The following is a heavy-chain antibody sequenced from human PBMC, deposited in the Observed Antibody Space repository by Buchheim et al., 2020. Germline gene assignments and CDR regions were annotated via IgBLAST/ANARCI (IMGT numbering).Heavy chain of an antibody. V-gene: IGHV4-39*01. J-gene: IGHJ4*02. D-gene: IGHD6-13*01. Sequence: QVQLQESGPGLVKPSQTLSLTCTVSGGSISSSSHYWGWIRQPPGKGLEWIGNIYYSGSTYYNLSLKSRVTISIDTSKNQFSLKLSSVTAADTAIYYCARRVQGSSWSDYWGQGTL. CDR2: IYYSGST. CDR3: ARRVQGSSWSDY. CDR1: GGSISSSSHY.